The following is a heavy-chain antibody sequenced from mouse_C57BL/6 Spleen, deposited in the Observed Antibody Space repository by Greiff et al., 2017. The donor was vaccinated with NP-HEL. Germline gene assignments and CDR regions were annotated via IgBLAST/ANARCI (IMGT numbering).Heavy chain of an antibody. V-gene: IGHV5-15*01. CDR3: AGISYYDGSSSGMDY. CDR1: GFTFSDYG. J-gene: IGHJ4*01. D-gene: IGHD1-1*01. CDR2: ISTLAYSI. Sequence: EVQRVESGGGLVQPGGSLKLSCAASGFTFSDYGMAWVRQAPRKGPEWVAFISTLAYSIYYADTVTGRFTISRETAKNTLYLEMSSLRSEDTAMYYCAGISYYDGSSSGMDYWGQGTSVTVSS.